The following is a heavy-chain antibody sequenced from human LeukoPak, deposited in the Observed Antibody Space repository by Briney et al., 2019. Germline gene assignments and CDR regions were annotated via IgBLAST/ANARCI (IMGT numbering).Heavy chain of an antibody. J-gene: IGHJ4*02. D-gene: IGHD3-3*01. V-gene: IGHV1-18*01. CDR3: ARDLFARRITIFGVVPGY. CDR2: ISAYNGNT. Sequence: VASVTVSCKVSGYTLTELSMHWVRQAPGQGLEWMGWISAYNGNTNYAQKLQGRVTMTTDTSTSTAYMELRSLRSDDTAVYYCARDLFARRITIFGVVPGYWGQGTLVTVSS. CDR1: GYTLTELS.